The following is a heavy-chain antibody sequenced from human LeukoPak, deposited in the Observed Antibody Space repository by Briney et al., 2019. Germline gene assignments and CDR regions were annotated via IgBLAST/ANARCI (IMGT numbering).Heavy chain of an antibody. CDR2: VHDSGAT. Sequence: SETLSLTCSVSGGSITGHFWSWLRQAPGKTLEWLGYVHDSGATDYNPSLKTRLTISLHTSTNQFFLRLAAVTAADTAFYYCARALGYCSGGSCLLPYYGMDVWGQGTTVTVSS. CDR1: GGSITGHF. D-gene: IGHD2-15*01. CDR3: ARALGYCSGGSCLLPYYGMDV. V-gene: IGHV4-59*11. J-gene: IGHJ6*02.